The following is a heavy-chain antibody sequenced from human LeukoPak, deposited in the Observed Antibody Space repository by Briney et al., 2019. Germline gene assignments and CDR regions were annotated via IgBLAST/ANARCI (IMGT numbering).Heavy chain of an antibody. CDR1: GDTFTSYD. D-gene: IGHD6-19*01. J-gene: IGHJ4*02. CDR3: GRDFEQWLVQGFDY. CDR2: INASGSST. V-gene: IGHV1-46*01. Sequence: ATVKLSCKASGDTFTSYDMHCVRESPGQRLEAMGIINASGSSTSYAQKFQGRVTMSRETSTSTVYMELSSLRSEDTAVYYCGRDFEQWLVQGFDYWGQGTLVTVSS.